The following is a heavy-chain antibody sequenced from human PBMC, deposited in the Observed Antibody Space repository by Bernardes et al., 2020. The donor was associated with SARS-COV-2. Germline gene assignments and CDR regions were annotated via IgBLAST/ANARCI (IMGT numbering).Heavy chain of an antibody. V-gene: IGHV4-34*01. D-gene: IGHD3-16*02. CDR2: INHSGST. J-gene: IGHJ4*02. CDR1: GGSFSGYY. Sequence: SETLSLTCAVYGGSFSGYYWSWIRQPPGKGLEWIGEINHSGSTNYNPSLKSRVTISVDTSKNQFSLTLNSVTAADTAMYYCARARYYDYIWGSYRYKYYLDKWGKGTLVTVSS. CDR3: ARARYYDYIWGSYRYKYYLDK.